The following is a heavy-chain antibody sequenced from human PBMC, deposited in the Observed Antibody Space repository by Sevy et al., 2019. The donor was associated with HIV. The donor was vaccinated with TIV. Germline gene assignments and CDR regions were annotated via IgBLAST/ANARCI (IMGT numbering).Heavy chain of an antibody. CDR2: IIPNFGTP. D-gene: IGHD1-1*01. Sequence: ASVKVSCKASGGTFSNYGFHWVRQAPGQGLEWMGGIIPNFGTPNYAQQFQGRVTITADGSTSTAYMELSSLTSDYTAVYYCATSGTTGTTSHFDFWGPGTLVTVSS. J-gene: IGHJ4*02. CDR3: ATSGTTGTTSHFDF. V-gene: IGHV1-69*13. CDR1: GGTFSNYG.